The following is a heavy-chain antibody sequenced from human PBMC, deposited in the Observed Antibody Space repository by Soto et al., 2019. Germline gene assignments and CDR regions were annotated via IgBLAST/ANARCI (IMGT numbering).Heavy chain of an antibody. CDR3: ARRPYYDILTGYLRTSWFDP. V-gene: IGHV4-39*01. J-gene: IGHJ5*02. D-gene: IGHD3-9*01. Sequence: PSETLSLTCTVSGGSISSSSYYWGWIRQPPGKGLEWIGSIYYSGSTYYNPSLKSRVTISVDTSKNQFSLKLSSVTAADTAVYYCARRPYYDILTGYLRTSWFDPWGQGTLVTVS. CDR2: IYYSGST. CDR1: GGSISSSSYY.